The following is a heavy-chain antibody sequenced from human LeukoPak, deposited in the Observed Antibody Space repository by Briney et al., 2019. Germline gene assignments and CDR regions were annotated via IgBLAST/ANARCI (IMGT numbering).Heavy chain of an antibody. CDR1: GFTFSSYA. CDR3: ARDRSYDFWSGYYTGMGVSYYYGMDV. CDR2: IWYDGSNK. Sequence: GGSLRLSCAASGFTFSSYAMHWVRQAPGKGLEWVAVIWYDGSNKYYADSVKGRFTISRDNSKNTLYLQMNSLRAEDTAVYYCARDRSYDFWSGYYTGMGVSYYYGMDVWGQGTTVTVSS. J-gene: IGHJ6*02. V-gene: IGHV3-33*08. D-gene: IGHD3-3*01.